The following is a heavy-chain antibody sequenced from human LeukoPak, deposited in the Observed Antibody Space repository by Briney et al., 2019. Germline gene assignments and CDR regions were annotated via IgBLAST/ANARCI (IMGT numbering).Heavy chain of an antibody. Sequence: GASVKVSCKASGYTFTSYGISWVRQAPGQGLEWMGWISAYNGNTNYAQKLQGRVTMTTDTSTSTAYMELRSLRSDDTAVYYCAKGPASSIAAAADLDYWGQGTLVTVSS. CDR1: GYTFTSYG. V-gene: IGHV1-18*01. J-gene: IGHJ4*02. D-gene: IGHD6-13*01. CDR2: ISAYNGNT. CDR3: AKGPASSIAAAADLDY.